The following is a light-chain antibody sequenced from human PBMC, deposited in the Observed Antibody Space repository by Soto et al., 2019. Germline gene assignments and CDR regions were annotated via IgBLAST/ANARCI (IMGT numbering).Light chain of an antibody. CDR3: QQYGSSPIT. CDR1: QSVSSNY. CDR2: GAS. J-gene: IGKJ5*01. V-gene: IGKV3-20*01. Sequence: EIVLTQSPGTLSLSPGERATLSCRASQSVSSNYLAWFQQKPGQAPRLLIYGASSRATGIPGRFSGSGSGIDFTLTISRLEPEDFAMYYCQQYGSSPITFGQGTRLEIK.